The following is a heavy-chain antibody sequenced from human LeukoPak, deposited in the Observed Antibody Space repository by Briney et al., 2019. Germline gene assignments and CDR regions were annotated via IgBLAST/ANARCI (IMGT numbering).Heavy chain of an antibody. CDR2: IKQDGSEK. CDR1: GFAFSSYW. J-gene: IGHJ6*03. Sequence: GGSLRLSCAASGFAFSSYWMSWVRQAPGKGLEWVANIKQDGSEKYYVDSVKGRFTISRDNAKNSLYLQMNSLRAEDTAVYYCATYIAAAGPQPYYYYYYMDVWDKGTTVTVSS. D-gene: IGHD6-13*01. V-gene: IGHV3-7*01. CDR3: ATYIAAAGPQPYYYYYYMDV.